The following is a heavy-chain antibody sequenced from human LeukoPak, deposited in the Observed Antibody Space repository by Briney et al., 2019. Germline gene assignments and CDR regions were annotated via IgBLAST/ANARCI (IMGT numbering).Heavy chain of an antibody. D-gene: IGHD5-18*01. J-gene: IGHJ6*02. CDR3: ARDQGLTAPPPYGLDV. CDR2: IIPVLNIT. CDR1: GGXFSSSA. V-gene: IGHV1-69*04. Sequence: ASVKVSCKTSGGXFSSSAITWVRQAPGQGLEWMGRIIPVLNITTYAQRFQGSVTITVDTSTSTVYMELSSLRSEETAVYYCARDQGLTAPPPYGLDVWGQGTTVIVSS.